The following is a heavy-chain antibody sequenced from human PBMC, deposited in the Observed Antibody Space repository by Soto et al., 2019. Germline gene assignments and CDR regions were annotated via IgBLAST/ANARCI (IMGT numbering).Heavy chain of an antibody. CDR3: TKDLVTTITTLGH. Sequence: GSLRLSCAASGYTFSSYVMTWVRQAPGKGLEWVSSISGVGTSKFYADSVKGRFTISRDNSKNILYMQMDSLRAEDTAVYYCTKDLVTTITTLGHWGQGTLVTVYS. V-gene: IGHV3-23*01. D-gene: IGHD4-17*01. CDR2: ISGVGTSK. J-gene: IGHJ4*02. CDR1: GYTFSSYV.